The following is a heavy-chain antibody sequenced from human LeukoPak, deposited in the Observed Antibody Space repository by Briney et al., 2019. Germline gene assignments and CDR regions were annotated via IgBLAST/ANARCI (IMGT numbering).Heavy chain of an antibody. CDR1: GYTFTSYG. D-gene: IGHD2-15*01. V-gene: IGHV1-8*02. CDR2: MNPNSGNT. J-gene: IGHJ4*02. CDR3: ARGRYCSGGSCDYFDY. Sequence: ASVKVSCKASGYTFTSYGINWVRQATGQGLEWMGWMNPNSGNTGYVQKFQGRVTMTRNTSISTAYMELSSLRSEDTAVYYCARGRYCSGGSCDYFDYWGQGTLVTVSS.